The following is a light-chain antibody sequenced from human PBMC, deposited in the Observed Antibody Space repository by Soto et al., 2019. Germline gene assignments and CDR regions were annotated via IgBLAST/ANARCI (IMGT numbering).Light chain of an antibody. J-gene: IGKJ5*01. V-gene: IGKV1-39*01. Sequence: DIQMTQSPASLSASVGDRVTISCRAIQSISSYLNWYQQRPGEAPKLLIYAASTLQSGVPSRFSGSGSGTDFTLTISCLQSEDFATYYCQQYYSYPFTFGQGTRLEI. CDR2: AAS. CDR1: QSISSY. CDR3: QQYYSYPFT.